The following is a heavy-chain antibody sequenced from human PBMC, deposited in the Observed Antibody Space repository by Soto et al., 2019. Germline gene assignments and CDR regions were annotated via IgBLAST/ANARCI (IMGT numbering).Heavy chain of an antibody. D-gene: IGHD6-19*01. J-gene: IGHJ6*03. Sequence: GGSLRLSCAASGFTFSSYGMHWVRQAPGKGLEWVAVIWYDGSNKYYADSVKGRFTISRDNSKNTLYLQMNSLRAEDTAVYYCARGQLNYYYYMDVWGKGTTVTVSS. CDR3: ARGQLNYYYYMDV. V-gene: IGHV3-33*01. CDR2: IWYDGSNK. CDR1: GFTFSSYG.